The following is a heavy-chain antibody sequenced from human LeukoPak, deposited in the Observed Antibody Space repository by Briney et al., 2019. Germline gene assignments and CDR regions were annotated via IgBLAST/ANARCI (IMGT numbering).Heavy chain of an antibody. CDR1: GFTFSSYG. Sequence: PGGSLRLSCAASGFTFSSYGMHWVRQAPGKGLEWVAFIRYDGSNKHYADSVKGRFTISRDNSKNTLYLQMNSLRAEDTAVYYCAKYAVGGWLAEYFQHWGQGTLVTVSS. J-gene: IGHJ1*01. CDR2: IRYDGSNK. D-gene: IGHD6-19*01. CDR3: AKYAVGGWLAEYFQH. V-gene: IGHV3-30*02.